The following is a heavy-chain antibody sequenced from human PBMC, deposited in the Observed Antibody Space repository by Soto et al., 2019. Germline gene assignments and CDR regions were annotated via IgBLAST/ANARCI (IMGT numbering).Heavy chain of an antibody. CDR3: ARDASGPFDY. V-gene: IGHV3-53*01. CDR2: IHSDCST. J-gene: IGHJ4*02. Sequence: GGSLRLSCSVAGFTVSDSMSWVRQAPGKGLECVSFIHSDCSTHYTDSVRGRFTISRDNSKNTLYLQMDRLRVDDTAVYFCARDASGPFDYWGQVTLVTVSS. CDR1: GFTVSDS. D-gene: IGHD6-19*01.